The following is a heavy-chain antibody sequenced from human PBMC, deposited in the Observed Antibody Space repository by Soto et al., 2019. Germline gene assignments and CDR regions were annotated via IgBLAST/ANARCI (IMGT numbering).Heavy chain of an antibody. CDR3: ARVLSTDSLDYYYYYYMDV. CDR1: GFIFSDYY. Sequence: GGSLRLSCVASGFIFSDYYMSWIRQAPGKGLEWLSYISSSGTTIYYADSVKGRFTISRDNTKHSLYLQMNSLRAEDTAVYYCARVLSTDSLDYYYYYYMDVWGKGTTVTVSS. V-gene: IGHV3-11*01. CDR2: ISSSGTTI. J-gene: IGHJ6*03. D-gene: IGHD3-16*01.